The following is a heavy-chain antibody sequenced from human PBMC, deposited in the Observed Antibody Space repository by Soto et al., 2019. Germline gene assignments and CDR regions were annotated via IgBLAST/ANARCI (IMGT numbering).Heavy chain of an antibody. CDR1: GYTFTSHG. D-gene: IGHD3-3*01. J-gene: IGHJ5*02. V-gene: IGHV1-18*01. CDR3: ARHPVLRFLEWFHD. Sequence: GASVKVSCKASGYTFTSHGISWVRQAPGQGLEWMGWISEYNGDINYAQKFQGRVTMTTDTSTSTAYMELRSLRSDDTAVYYCARHPVLRFLEWFHDWGQGTLVTVSS. CDR2: ISEYNGDI.